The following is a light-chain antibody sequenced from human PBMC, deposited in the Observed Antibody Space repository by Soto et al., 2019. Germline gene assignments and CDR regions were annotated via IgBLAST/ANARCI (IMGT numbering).Light chain of an antibody. V-gene: IGLV1-40*01. Sequence: QSALTQPPSVSGAPGQRVTISCTGSSSNIGAGYDVHWYQQLPGTAPKLLIYGNSNRPSGVPDRFSGSKSGTSASLAITGLQAEDEADYYCQSYDSCLRQDVVFGGGTKLTVL. J-gene: IGLJ2*01. CDR3: QSYDSCLRQDVV. CDR2: GNS. CDR1: SSNIGAGYD.